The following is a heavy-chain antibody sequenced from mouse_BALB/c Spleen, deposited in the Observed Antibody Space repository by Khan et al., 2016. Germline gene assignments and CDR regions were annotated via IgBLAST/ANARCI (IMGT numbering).Heavy chain of an antibody. Sequence: QVQLQQSGAELVRPGVSVKISCKGSGYTFTDYAMHWVKQSHAKSLEWIGVISTYYGDTAYNQKFKDKATMTVDKSSSTAYMELARLTSEDSAIYYCAREGLKYDYAMDYWGQGTSVTVSS. J-gene: IGHJ4*01. V-gene: IGHV1S137*01. CDR2: ISTYYGDT. CDR3: AREGLKYDYAMDY. CDR1: GYTFTDYA. D-gene: IGHD3-3*01.